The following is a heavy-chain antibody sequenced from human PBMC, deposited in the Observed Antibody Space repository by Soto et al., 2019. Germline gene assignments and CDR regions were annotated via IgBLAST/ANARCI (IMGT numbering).Heavy chain of an antibody. J-gene: IGHJ4*02. CDR3: ARGSVDTVDSSGFYEY. CDR2: INHSGGT. CDR1: GGSFSAYY. Sequence: SETLSLTCAVYGGSFSAYYWSWIRQPPGKGLEWIGEINHSGGTSYNPSLKSRVTISVDTSKSQFSLKLTSVTAADRAVYYCARGSVDTVDSSGFYEYWGQRTPVTVSS. V-gene: IGHV4-34*01. D-gene: IGHD3-22*01.